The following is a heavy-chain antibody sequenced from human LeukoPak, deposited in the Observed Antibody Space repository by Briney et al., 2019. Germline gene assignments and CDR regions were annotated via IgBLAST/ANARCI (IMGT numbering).Heavy chain of an antibody. J-gene: IGHJ4*02. V-gene: IGHV3-48*03. Sequence: PGGSLRLSRAASGFTFSSYEMNWVRQAPGKGLEWVSYISSSGSTIYYADSVKGRFTISRDNSKNTLYLQMNSLRAEDTAVYYCAEYGDILTGYPYYFDYWGQGTLVTVSS. D-gene: IGHD3-9*01. CDR3: AEYGDILTGYPYYFDY. CDR2: ISSSGSTI. CDR1: GFTFSSYE.